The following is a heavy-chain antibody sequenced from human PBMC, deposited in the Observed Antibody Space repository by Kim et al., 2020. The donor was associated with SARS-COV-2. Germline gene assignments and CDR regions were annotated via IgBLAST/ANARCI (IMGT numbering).Heavy chain of an antibody. J-gene: IGHJ6*02. Sequence: DSVKVSCKASGYTFTGYYMHWVRQAPGQGLEWMGRINPNSGGTNYAQKFQGRVTMTRDTSISTAYMELSRLRSDDTVVYYCARERIAAAGTVVYYYYYGMDVWGQGTTVTVSS. D-gene: IGHD6-13*01. CDR2: INPNSGGT. CDR3: ARERIAAAGTVVYYYYYGMDV. V-gene: IGHV1-2*05. CDR1: GYTFTGYY.